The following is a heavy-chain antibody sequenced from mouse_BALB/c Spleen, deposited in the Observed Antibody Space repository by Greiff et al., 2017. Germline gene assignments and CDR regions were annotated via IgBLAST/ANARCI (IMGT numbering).Heavy chain of an antibody. CDR3: ARDDLAGFAY. V-gene: IGHV7-3*02. CDR1: GFTFTDYY. D-gene: IGHD3-3*01. Sequence: EVKLEESGGGLVQPGGSLRLSCATSGFTFTDYYMSWVRQPPGKALEWLGFIRNKANGYTTEYSASVKGRFTISRDNSQSILYLQMNTLRAEDSATYYCARDDLAGFAYWGQGTLVTVSA. J-gene: IGHJ3*01. CDR2: IRNKANGYTT.